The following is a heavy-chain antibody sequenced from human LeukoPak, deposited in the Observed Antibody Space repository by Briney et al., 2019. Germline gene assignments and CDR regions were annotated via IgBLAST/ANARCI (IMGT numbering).Heavy chain of an antibody. CDR3: AKASSRYGDYDYFDY. Sequence: PGGSLRLSCAASGFTFSSYAMSWVRQAPGKWLEWVSAISGSGGSTYYADSVKGRFTISRDNSKNTLYLQMNSLRAEDTAVYYCAKASSRYGDYDYFDYWGQGTLVTVSS. D-gene: IGHD4-17*01. J-gene: IGHJ4*02. CDR1: GFTFSSYA. CDR2: ISGSGGST. V-gene: IGHV3-23*01.